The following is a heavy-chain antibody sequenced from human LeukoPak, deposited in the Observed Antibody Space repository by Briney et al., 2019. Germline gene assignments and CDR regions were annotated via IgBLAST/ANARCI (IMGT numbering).Heavy chain of an antibody. J-gene: IGHJ5*02. CDR2: ISYSGTT. D-gene: IGHD2/OR15-2a*01. CDR3: ARLLRRDNWFDP. V-gene: IGHV4-39*01. CDR1: GGSISSSSGYY. Sequence: SETLSLTCTVSGGSISSSSGYYWGWIRQPPGKGLEWIGSISYSGTTYYNPYLKSRVTIFEDTSKNQFSLQLSSVAAADTAVYYCARLLRRDNWFDPWGQGTLVAVPS.